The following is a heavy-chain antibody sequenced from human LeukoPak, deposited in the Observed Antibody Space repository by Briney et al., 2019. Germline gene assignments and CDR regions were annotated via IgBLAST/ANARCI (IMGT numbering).Heavy chain of an antibody. CDR1: GFTFDDYA. J-gene: IGHJ4*02. V-gene: IGHV3-9*01. Sequence: GGSLRLSCAASGFTFDDYAMHWVRQAPGKGLEWVSGISWNSGSIGYADSVKGRFTISRDNAKNSLYLQMNSLRAEDTAVYYCARDNGQQQLAYWGQGTLVTVSS. D-gene: IGHD6-13*01. CDR2: ISWNSGSI. CDR3: ARDNGQQQLAY.